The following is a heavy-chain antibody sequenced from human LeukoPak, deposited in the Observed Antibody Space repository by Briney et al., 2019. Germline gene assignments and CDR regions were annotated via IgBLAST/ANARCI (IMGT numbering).Heavy chain of an antibody. Sequence: SVKVSCKASGGTFSSYTISWVRQAPGQGVEWMGRIIPILGIANYAQKFQGRVTITADKSTSTAYMELSSLRSEDTAVYYCARVKDRYVNYGMDVWGQGTTVTVSS. D-gene: IGHD2-15*01. CDR3: ARVKDRYVNYGMDV. V-gene: IGHV1-69*02. CDR1: GGTFSSYT. J-gene: IGHJ6*02. CDR2: IIPILGIA.